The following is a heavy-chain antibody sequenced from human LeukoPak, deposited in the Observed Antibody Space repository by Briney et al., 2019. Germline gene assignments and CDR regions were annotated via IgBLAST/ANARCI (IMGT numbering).Heavy chain of an antibody. V-gene: IGHV4-34*01. D-gene: IGHD4-17*01. CDR3: ARVARALTVRTVTTSCARYYYYYMDV. Sequence: SETLSLTCAVYGGSFSGYYWSWIRQPPGKGLEWVGEINHSGSTNYNSSLKSRVTISVDTSKNQFSLNLSSVTAADTAVYYCARVARALTVRTVTTSCARYYYYYMDVWGKGTTVTVSS. J-gene: IGHJ6*03. CDR1: GGSFSGYY. CDR2: INHSGST.